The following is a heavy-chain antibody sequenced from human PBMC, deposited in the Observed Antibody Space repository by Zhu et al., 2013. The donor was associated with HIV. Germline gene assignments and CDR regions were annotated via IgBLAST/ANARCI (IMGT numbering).Heavy chain of an antibody. Sequence: VQLQQWGAGLLKPSETLSLTCAVYGGSFSGYYWSWIRQPPGKGLEWIGEINHSGSTNYNPSLKSRVTISVDTSKNQFSLKLSSVTAADTAVYYCARSENIVVVVAATPAAFDIWGQGTMGHRL. V-gene: IGHV4-34*01. CDR2: INHSGST. CDR3: ARSENIVVVVAATPAAFDI. D-gene: IGHD2-15*01. CDR1: GGSFSGYY. J-gene: IGHJ3*02.